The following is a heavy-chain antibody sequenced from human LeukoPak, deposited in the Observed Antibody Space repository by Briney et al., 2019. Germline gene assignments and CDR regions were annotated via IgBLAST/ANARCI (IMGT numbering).Heavy chain of an antibody. D-gene: IGHD6-19*01. CDR2: INTNTGNP. CDR1: GYTFTSYA. V-gene: IGHV7-4-1*02. J-gene: IGHJ4*02. Sequence: GASVKVSCKASGYTFTSYAMDWVRQAPGHGLEWMGWINTNTGNPTYAQGFTGRFVFSLDTSVSTAYLQISSLKAEDTAVYYCAREINPGYSSGWYHYWGQGTLVTVSS. CDR3: AREINPGYSSGWYHY.